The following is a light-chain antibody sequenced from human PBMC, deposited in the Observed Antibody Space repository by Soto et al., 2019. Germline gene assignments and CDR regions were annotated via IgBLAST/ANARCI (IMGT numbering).Light chain of an antibody. J-gene: IGKJ5*01. Sequence: EIVLTQSPGTLSLSPGERATLSCRASQSVSSTYLAWHQQKPGQAPRLLIFDTSNRATGIPARFSGSGSGTDFTLTISGLEPEDFAVYYCQQRTNRPPITFGQGTRLEIK. V-gene: IGKV3-11*01. CDR2: DTS. CDR1: QSVSSTY. CDR3: QQRTNRPPIT.